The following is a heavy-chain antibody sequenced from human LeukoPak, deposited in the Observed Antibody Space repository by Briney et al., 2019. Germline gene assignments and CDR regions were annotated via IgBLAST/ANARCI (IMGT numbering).Heavy chain of an antibody. CDR1: GFSVASIY. CDR2: IHGNGGK. V-gene: IGHV3-53*01. Sequence: GGSLRLSCSASGFSVASIYMSWVRQAPGKGLQWVSVIHGNGGKDYAGSVRGRFTISRDNSKNTLYLQMNGLRAEDTAVYYCARSAVTGPGWIDSWGQGTLVTVSS. CDR3: ARSAVTGPGWIDS. D-gene: IGHD6-19*01. J-gene: IGHJ5*01.